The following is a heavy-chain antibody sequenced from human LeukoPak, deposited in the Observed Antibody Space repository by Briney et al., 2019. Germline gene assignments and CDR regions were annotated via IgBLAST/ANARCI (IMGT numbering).Heavy chain of an antibody. CDR2: IYYSGST. D-gene: IGHD2-15*01. CDR1: GGSISSYY. J-gene: IGHJ4*02. Sequence: SETLSLTCTVSGGSISSYYWSWIRRPPGKGLEWIGYIYYSGSTNYNPSLKSRVTISVDTSKNQFSLKLSSVTAADTAVYYCARGGGNCADFDYWGQGTLVTVSS. CDR3: ARGGGNCADFDY. V-gene: IGHV4-59*01.